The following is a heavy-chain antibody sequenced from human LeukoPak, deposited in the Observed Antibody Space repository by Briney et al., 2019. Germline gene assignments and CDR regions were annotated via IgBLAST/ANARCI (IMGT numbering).Heavy chain of an antibody. J-gene: IGHJ4*02. D-gene: IGHD1-26*01. CDR2: INPNNGGT. V-gene: IGHV1-2*06. Sequence: ASVKVSCKASGYTSTGYYMHWVRQAPGQGLEWMGRINPNNGGTNYAQKFQGRVTMTGDTSISTAYMELSSLRSDDTAVYYCTRESGSYHGNDYWGQGTLVTVSS. CDR3: TRESGSYHGNDY. CDR1: GYTSTGYY.